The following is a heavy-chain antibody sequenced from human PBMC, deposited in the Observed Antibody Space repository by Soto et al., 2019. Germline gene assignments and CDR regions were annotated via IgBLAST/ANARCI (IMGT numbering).Heavy chain of an antibody. J-gene: IGHJ5*02. V-gene: IGHV4-4*07. CDR3: VRDGSKSLRDWFDP. Sequence: SETLSLTCNVPGGSISKFYWAWIRKTAGNGLEWMGRVYATGTTDYNPSLRSRVAMSVDISKKTFSLRLRSVTGADSGVYYCVRDGSKSLRDWFDPWGQGILVTVSS. CDR1: GGSISKFY. CDR2: VYATGTT.